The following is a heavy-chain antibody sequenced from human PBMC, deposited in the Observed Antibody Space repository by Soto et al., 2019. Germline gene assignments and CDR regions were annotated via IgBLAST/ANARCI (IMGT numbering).Heavy chain of an antibody. Sequence: QVQLVESGGGVVQPGRSLRLSCAASGFTFSSYVMHWVRQAPGKGLEWVAAISNDGSSQHYADSAKGRFTISRDNSKNTLYVQMDTLRAEDTAVYYCAREDHSRGYAGTFQHWGQGTLVTVSS. J-gene: IGHJ1*01. CDR3: AREDHSRGYAGTFQH. D-gene: IGHD3-22*01. CDR1: GFTFSSYV. V-gene: IGHV3-30*04. CDR2: ISNDGSSQ.